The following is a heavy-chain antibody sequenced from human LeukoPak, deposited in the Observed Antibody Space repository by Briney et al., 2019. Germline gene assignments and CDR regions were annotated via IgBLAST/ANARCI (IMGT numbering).Heavy chain of an antibody. V-gene: IGHV4-4*07. D-gene: IGHD3-22*01. Sequence: SETLSLTCTFSGGSISSYYWSWTRQPAGKGLEWIGRIYTSGSTNYNPSLKSRVTMSVDTSKNQFSLKLSSVTAADTAVYYCARDTYYYDSSGKYYFDYWGQGTLVTVSS. CDR2: IYTSGST. CDR3: ARDTYYYDSSGKYYFDY. CDR1: GGSISSYY. J-gene: IGHJ4*02.